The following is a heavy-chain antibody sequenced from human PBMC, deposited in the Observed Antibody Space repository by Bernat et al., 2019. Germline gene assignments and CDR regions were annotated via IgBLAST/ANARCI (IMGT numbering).Heavy chain of an antibody. CDR2: ITGSGGST. V-gene: IGHV3-23*04. CDR3: AKHLGNPSGPFDI. CDR1: GFTFRSHA. D-gene: IGHD7-27*01. Sequence: EVQLVESGGGSVQPGGSLRLSCAASGFTFRSHATTWVRQAPGKGLEWVSSITGSGGSTYYADSVKGRFTISRDNSENTLYLQMNSLRAEDTAVFYCAKHLGNPSGPFDIWGQGTMVTVSS. J-gene: IGHJ3*02.